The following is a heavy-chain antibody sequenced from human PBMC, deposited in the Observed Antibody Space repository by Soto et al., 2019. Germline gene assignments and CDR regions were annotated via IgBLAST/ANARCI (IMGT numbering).Heavy chain of an antibody. J-gene: IGHJ5*02. Sequence: HLVQSGPEVKKPGASITVSCKTSGDTFTNFGLSWVRQAPGQGLEWMGWIATYNSNRNYAQKFQGRVTLTTDTSTSTAYMELKSLRYDATAVYYGATVLRGVVNWFDPWGQGTLVTVSS. V-gene: IGHV1-18*01. CDR1: GDTFTNFG. CDR3: ATVLRGVVNWFDP. CDR2: IATYNSNR. D-gene: IGHD3-10*01.